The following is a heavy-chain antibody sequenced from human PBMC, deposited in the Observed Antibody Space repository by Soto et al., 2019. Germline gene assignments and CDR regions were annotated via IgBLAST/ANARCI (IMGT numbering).Heavy chain of an antibody. Sequence: SETLSLTCTVSGGSISSYYWSWIRQPPGKGLEWIGYIYYSGSTNYDPSLKSRVTIEVDTSRNQFSLKLSSVTAADTAVYYCARSRFGELLGDDAFDIWGQGTMVTVSS. V-gene: IGHV4-59*01. CDR2: IYYSGST. CDR3: ARSRFGELLGDDAFDI. J-gene: IGHJ3*02. D-gene: IGHD3-10*01. CDR1: GGSISSYY.